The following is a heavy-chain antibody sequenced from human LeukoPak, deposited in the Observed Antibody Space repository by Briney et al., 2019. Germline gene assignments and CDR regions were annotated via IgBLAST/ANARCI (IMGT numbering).Heavy chain of an antibody. CDR2: VSSYNGNT. CDR1: GGTFSSYA. V-gene: IGHV1-18*01. D-gene: IGHD6-19*01. CDR3: ARDAPQWRNAFDF. J-gene: IGHJ3*01. Sequence: HGASVKVSCKASGGTFSSYAICWVRQAPGQGLEWMGWVSSYNGNTNYAQSFQGRVTMTRDTSTTTAYMELRSLRSDDTAVYYCARDAPQWRNAFDFWGQGTMVTVSS.